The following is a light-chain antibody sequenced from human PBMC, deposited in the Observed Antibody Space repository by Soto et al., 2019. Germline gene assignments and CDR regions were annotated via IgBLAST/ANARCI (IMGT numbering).Light chain of an antibody. CDR3: QQFSSYPLT. J-gene: IGKJ4*01. V-gene: IGKV3-20*01. Sequence: EFVLTQSPGTLSLSPVERATLSCNSSQTVRNNYLAWYQQKPGQAPRLLIYDASSRATGIPDRFSGGGSGTDFTLTISRLEPEDFAVYYCQQFSSYPLTFGGGTKVDIK. CDR1: QTVRNNY. CDR2: DAS.